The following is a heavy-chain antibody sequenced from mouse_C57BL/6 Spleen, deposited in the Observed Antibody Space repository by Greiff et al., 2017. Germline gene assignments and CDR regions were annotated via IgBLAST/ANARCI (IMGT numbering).Heavy chain of an antibody. Sequence: QVQLQQPGAELVRPGSSVKLSCKASGYTFTSYWMHWVKQRPIQGLEWIGNIDPSDSETHYNQKFKDKATLTVDKSSSTAYMQLSSLPSEHSAVYYCARPQSHGDGSSPYFDYWGQGTTLTVSS. CDR1: GYTFTSYW. V-gene: IGHV1-52*01. J-gene: IGHJ2*01. CDR3: ARPQSHGDGSSPYFDY. CDR2: IDPSDSET. D-gene: IGHD1-1*01.